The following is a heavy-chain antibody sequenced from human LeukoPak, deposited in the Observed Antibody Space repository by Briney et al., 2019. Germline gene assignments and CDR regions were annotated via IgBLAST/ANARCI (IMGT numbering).Heavy chain of an antibody. CDR3: AKDSRVYDFWSGYSAPGWFDP. CDR2: ISGSGGST. CDR1: GFTFSSYA. V-gene: IGHV3-23*01. D-gene: IGHD3-3*01. J-gene: IGHJ5*02. Sequence: EPGGSLRLSCAASGFTFSSYAMSWVRQAPGKGLEWVSAISGSGGSTYYADSVKGRFTISRDNSKNKLYLQMNSLRAEDTAVYYCAKDSRVYDFWSGYSAPGWFDPWGQGTLVTVSS.